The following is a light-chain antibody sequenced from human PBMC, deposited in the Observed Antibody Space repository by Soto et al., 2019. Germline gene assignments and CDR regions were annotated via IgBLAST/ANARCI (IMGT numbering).Light chain of an antibody. CDR1: QSFSSSY. CDR3: QQHGRSRR. Sequence: EIVLTQSPGTLSLSPGERATLSCRASQSFSSSYLAWYQQKPGQAPRLLIYGASSRATGIPDRFSGSGSGPDFLLTISRLETEDFPLFFCQQHGRSRRFGKGTKVDIX. V-gene: IGKV3-20*01. J-gene: IGKJ1*01. CDR2: GAS.